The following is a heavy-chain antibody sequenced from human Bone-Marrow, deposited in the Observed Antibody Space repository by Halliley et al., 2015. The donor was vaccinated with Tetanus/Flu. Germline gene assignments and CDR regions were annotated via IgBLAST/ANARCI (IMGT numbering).Heavy chain of an antibody. D-gene: IGHD6-13*01. CDR2: ISYDGTSE. J-gene: IGHJ5*02. CDR1: GFTFHTYA. Sequence: SLRLSCTGSGFTFHTYAIHWVRQAPGKGLEWMAVISYDGTSERYADSVKGRFSISRDNSKNTLYLQMNSLGAKDTALYYCARGGGAAVGTTRFDPWGQGTLVTVSS. V-gene: IGHV3-30*04. CDR3: ARGGGAAVGTTRFDP.